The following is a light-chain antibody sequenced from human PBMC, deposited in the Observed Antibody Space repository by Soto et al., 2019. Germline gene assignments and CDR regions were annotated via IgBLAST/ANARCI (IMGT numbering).Light chain of an antibody. J-gene: IGKJ5*01. CDR2: KAS. V-gene: IGKV1-5*03. CDR1: QSISTW. Sequence: DIQMTQSPSTLSASVGDSVTITCRGSQSISTWLAWYQQKPGKAPKLLVYKASSLESGVPSRFSGSGSGTEFTLTISSLQPDDFATYYCLQANSFPPTFGQGTRLEI. CDR3: LQANSFPPT.